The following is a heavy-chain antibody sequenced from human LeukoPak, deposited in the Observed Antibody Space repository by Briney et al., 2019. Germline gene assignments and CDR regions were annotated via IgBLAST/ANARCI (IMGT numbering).Heavy chain of an antibody. Sequence: PSETLSLTCAVYGGSFSGYYWSWIRQPPGKGLEWIGEINHSGSTNYNPSLKSRVTISVDTSKNQFSLKLSSVTVADTAVYYCARELRGYSYGYFDYWGQGTLDTVSS. J-gene: IGHJ4*02. CDR1: GGSFSGYY. CDR3: ARELRGYSYGYFDY. CDR2: INHSGST. V-gene: IGHV4-34*01. D-gene: IGHD5-18*01.